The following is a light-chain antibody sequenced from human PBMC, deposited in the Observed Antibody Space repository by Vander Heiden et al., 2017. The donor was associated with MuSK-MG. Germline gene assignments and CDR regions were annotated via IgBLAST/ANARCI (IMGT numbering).Light chain of an antibody. J-gene: IGKJ1*01. CDR2: CAS. V-gene: IGKV4-1*01. Sequence: IVLTQPPDSLTVSLAEWATIACKFSQSLRYSSTNKNYLVWYQQNPGQPPKLLISCASTRESGVPDRFSGSGSETDFTLTINSLQAEDVGVYYCQQDYTSPWTFGQGTRVEI. CDR1: QSLRYSSTNKNY. CDR3: QQDYTSPWT.